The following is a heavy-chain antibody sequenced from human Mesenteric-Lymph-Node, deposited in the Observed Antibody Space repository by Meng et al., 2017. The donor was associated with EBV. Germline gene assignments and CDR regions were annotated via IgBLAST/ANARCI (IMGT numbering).Heavy chain of an antibody. J-gene: IGHJ5*02. CDR2: IYWDDDK. V-gene: IGHV2-5*02. CDR1: GFSLSTSGVG. CDR3: AHTRERGATGSFDP. D-gene: IGHD1-26*01. Sequence: HITLTDSVHTLVKPTHTLTLTCTFSGFSLSTSGVGVGWIRQPPGKALEWLALIYWDDDKRYSPSLKSRLTITKDTSKNQVVLTMTNMDPVDTATYYCAHTRERGATGSFDPWGQGTLVTVSS.